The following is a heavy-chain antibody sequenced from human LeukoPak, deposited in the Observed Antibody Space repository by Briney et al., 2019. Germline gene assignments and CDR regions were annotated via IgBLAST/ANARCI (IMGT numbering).Heavy chain of an antibody. D-gene: IGHD1-26*01. CDR1: GFTFSSYG. J-gene: IGHJ4*02. CDR3: AKDIHGIDFDY. V-gene: IGHV3-7*03. Sequence: GGSLRLSCAASGFTFSSYGMHWVRQAPGKGLEWVANIKQDGSEKYYVDSVKGRFTISRDNSKNSLYLQMNSLRTEDTALYYCAKDIHGIDFDYWGQGTLVTVSS. CDR2: IKQDGSEK.